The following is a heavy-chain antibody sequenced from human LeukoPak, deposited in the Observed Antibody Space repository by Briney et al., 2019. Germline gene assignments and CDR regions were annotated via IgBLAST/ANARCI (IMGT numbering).Heavy chain of an antibody. J-gene: IGHJ6*03. V-gene: IGHV4-34*01. CDR1: GGSFSGYY. D-gene: IGHD3-10*01. CDR3: AKGVVLWFGEFRYYYYYMDV. Sequence: SETLSLTCAVYGGSFSGYYWSWIRQPPGKGLEWIGEINHSGSTNYNPSLKSRVTISVDTSKNQFSLKLSSVTAADTAVYYCAKGVVLWFGEFRYYYYYMDVWGKGTTVTISS. CDR2: INHSGST.